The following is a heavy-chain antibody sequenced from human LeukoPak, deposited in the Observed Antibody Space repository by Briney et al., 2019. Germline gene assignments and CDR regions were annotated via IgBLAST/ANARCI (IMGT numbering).Heavy chain of an antibody. CDR2: IKQDGTEK. J-gene: IGHJ2*01. V-gene: IGHV3-7*01. CDR1: GFTFTTYW. Sequence: GGSLRLSCAASGFTFTTYWLGWVRQPPGKGLEWVANIKQDGTEKYYVDSVKGRFTISRDNSKNTLYLQMGSLRAEDMAVYYCARDLYSSSWAAWYFDPWGRGTLVTVSS. D-gene: IGHD6-13*01. CDR3: ARDLYSSSWAAWYFDP.